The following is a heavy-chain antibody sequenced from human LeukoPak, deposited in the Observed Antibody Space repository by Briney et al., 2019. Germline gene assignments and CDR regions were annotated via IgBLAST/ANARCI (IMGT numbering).Heavy chain of an antibody. Sequence: ASVKVSCKASRYTFTGYYMHWVRQAPGQGLEWMGWINPNSGGTNYAQKFQGRVTMTRDTSISTSYMELSRLRSDDTAVYYCARDYPACGGDCYPHYYYYGMDVWGQGTTVTVSS. CDR1: RYTFTGYY. J-gene: IGHJ6*02. D-gene: IGHD2-21*02. CDR2: INPNSGGT. V-gene: IGHV1-2*02. CDR3: ARDYPACGGDCYPHYYYYGMDV.